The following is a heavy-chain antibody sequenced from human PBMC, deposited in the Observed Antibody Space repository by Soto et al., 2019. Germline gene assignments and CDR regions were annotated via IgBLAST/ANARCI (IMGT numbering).Heavy chain of an antibody. D-gene: IGHD6-13*01. CDR1: RLTFSSYA. V-gene: IGHV3-23*01. J-gene: IGHJ4*02. Sequence: PGGSLRLSCAASRLTFSSYALNWVRQAPGEGLEWVSSISGSGDTTYYADSVKGRFTISRDNSKNTLYLQMNSLRVEDTALYYCAKADYSYSWAPGDYWGQGTLVTVSS. CDR2: ISGSGDTT. CDR3: AKADYSYSWAPGDY.